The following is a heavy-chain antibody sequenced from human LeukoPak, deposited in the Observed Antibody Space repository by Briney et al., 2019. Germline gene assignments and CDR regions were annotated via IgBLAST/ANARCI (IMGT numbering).Heavy chain of an antibody. Sequence: PGRSLRLSCAASGFTFDDYAMHWVRQAPGKGLEWVAGISWNSGGIDYADSVRGRFTISRDNAKNSLYLQMNSLRAEETALYYTAKDYRIGSASSYDAFDIWGQGTMVTVSS. D-gene: IGHD4-11*01. V-gene: IGHV3-9*01. CDR2: ISWNSGGI. J-gene: IGHJ3*02. CDR3: AKDYRIGSASSYDAFDI. CDR1: GFTFDDYA.